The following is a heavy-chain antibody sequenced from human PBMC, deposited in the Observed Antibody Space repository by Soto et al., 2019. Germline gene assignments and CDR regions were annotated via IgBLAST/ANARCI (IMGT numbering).Heavy chain of an antibody. V-gene: IGHV1-69*04. CDR2: IIPILGIA. CDR3: ARERITGSKPFDY. Sequence: GASVKVSCKASGGTFSSYTISWVRQAPGQGLEWMGRIIPILGIANYAQKFQGRVTITADKSTSTAYMELSSLRSEDTAVYYCARERITGSKPFDYWGQGTLVTVSS. J-gene: IGHJ4*02. D-gene: IGHD1-20*01. CDR1: GGTFSSYT.